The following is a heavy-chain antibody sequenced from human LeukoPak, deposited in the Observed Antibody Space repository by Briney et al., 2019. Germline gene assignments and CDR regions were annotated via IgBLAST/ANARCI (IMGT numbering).Heavy chain of an antibody. J-gene: IGHJ6*04. V-gene: IGHV3-11*04. CDR1: GISVSSNY. D-gene: IGHD3-10*02. CDR2: ISSSGSTI. Sequence: GGSLRLSCAASGISVSSNYMSWVRQAPGKGLEWVSYISSSGSTIYYADSVKGRFTISRDNAKNSLYLQMNSLRAEDTAVYYCAELGITMIGGVWGKGTTVTISS. CDR3: AELGITMIGGV.